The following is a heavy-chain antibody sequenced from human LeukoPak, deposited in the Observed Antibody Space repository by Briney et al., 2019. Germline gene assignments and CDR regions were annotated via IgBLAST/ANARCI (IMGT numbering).Heavy chain of an antibody. D-gene: IGHD3-9*01. CDR1: GGSFSGYY. CDR3: ARGPWVLTGYSEVDY. Sequence: SETLSLTCAVYGGSFSGYYWSWIRQPPGKGLEWIGEINHSGSTNYNPSLKSRVTISVDTSKSQFSLKLSSVTAADTAVYYCARGPWVLTGYSEVDYWGQGTLVTVSS. J-gene: IGHJ4*02. CDR2: INHSGST. V-gene: IGHV4-34*01.